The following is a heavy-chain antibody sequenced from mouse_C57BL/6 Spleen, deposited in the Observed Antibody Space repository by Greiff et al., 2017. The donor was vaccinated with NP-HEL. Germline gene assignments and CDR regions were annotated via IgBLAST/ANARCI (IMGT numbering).Heavy chain of an antibody. CDR2: ISGGGGNT. Sequence: EVHLVESGGGLVKPGGSLKLSCAASGFTFSSYTMSWVRQTPEKRLEWVATISGGGGNTYYPDSVKGRFTISRDNAKNTLYLQMSSLRSEDTALYYCAREVGLYYFDYWGQGTTLTVSS. CDR1: GFTFSSYT. J-gene: IGHJ2*01. V-gene: IGHV5-9*01. D-gene: IGHD1-1*02. CDR3: AREVGLYYFDY.